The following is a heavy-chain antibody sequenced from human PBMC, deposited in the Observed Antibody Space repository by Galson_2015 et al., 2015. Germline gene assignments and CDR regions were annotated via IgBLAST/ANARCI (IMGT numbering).Heavy chain of an antibody. D-gene: IGHD2-15*01. CDR2: IKQDGSEK. J-gene: IGHJ3*02. CDR1: GFTFSSYW. CDR3: AREIYCSGGSCIAFDI. Sequence: SLRLSCAASGFTFSSYWMSWVRQAPGKGLEWVANIKQDGSEKYYVDSVKGRFTISRDNAKNSLYLQMNSLRAEDTAVYYCAREIYCSGGSCIAFDIWGQGTMVTVSS. V-gene: IGHV3-7*01.